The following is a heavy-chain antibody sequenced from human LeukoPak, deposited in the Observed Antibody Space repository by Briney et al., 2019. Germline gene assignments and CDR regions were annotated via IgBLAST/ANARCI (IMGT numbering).Heavy chain of an antibody. CDR3: AKDPYSYGSYFDY. CDR2: IWSDGRDK. CDR1: GFTFSGCG. Sequence: GGSLRLSCAASGFTFSGCGMHWVRQAPGKGLEWVAFIWSDGRDKYYVDSVKGRFTISRDNSKNTLYLQMNSLRADDTAMYYCAKDPYSYGSYFDYWGQGTLVTVSS. D-gene: IGHD5-18*01. V-gene: IGHV3-30*02. J-gene: IGHJ4*02.